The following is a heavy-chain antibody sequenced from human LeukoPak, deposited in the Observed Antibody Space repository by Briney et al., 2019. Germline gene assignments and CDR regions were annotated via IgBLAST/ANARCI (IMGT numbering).Heavy chain of an antibody. CDR3: ARVKLGASPFSFDY. D-gene: IGHD3-10*01. V-gene: IGHV3-30*04. Sequence: SGGSLRLSCAASGFTFSSYAMHWVRQAPGKGLEWVAVISYDGGNKYYADSVKGRFTISRDNSKNTLYLQMNSLRAEDTAVYYCARVKLGASPFSFDYWGQGTLVTVSS. CDR1: GFTFSSYA. CDR2: ISYDGGNK. J-gene: IGHJ4*02.